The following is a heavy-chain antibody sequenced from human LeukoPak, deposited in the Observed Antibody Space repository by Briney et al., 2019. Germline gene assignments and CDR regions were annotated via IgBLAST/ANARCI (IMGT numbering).Heavy chain of an antibody. D-gene: IGHD6-19*01. Sequence: GGSLRLSRVHPLYSSTDARICCVSPAPGRGLEWVSYISSSISVIYYADSVKGRFTISRDNAKNSLYLQMNSPRDEDTAVYYCARDQYSGHWYYALDIWGQGTMVTVS. V-gene: IGHV3-48*02. CDR1: YSSTDAR. CDR2: ISSSISVI. CDR3: ARDQYSGHWYYALDI. J-gene: IGHJ3*02.